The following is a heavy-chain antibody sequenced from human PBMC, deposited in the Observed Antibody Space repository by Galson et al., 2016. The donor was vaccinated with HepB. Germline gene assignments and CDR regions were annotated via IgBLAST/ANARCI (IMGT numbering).Heavy chain of an antibody. CDR2: XXPSXXXT. CDR1: GYTFTXXX. J-gene: IGHJ4*02. D-gene: IGHD1-14*01. CDR3: ARGIRNLLYSDY. V-gene: IGHV1-8*01. Sequence: SVKVSCKASGYTFTXXXITXXXRAXXXGLXXMGXXXPSXXXTGXXQKYGGRVTMXXDTSISTAXMELRSLTSEDTAIXYCARGIRNLLYSDYWAQGTLVTXSS.